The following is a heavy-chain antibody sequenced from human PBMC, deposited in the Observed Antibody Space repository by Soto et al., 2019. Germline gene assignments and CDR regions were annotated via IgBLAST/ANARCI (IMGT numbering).Heavy chain of an antibody. D-gene: IGHD6-6*01. CDR1: GGSISSGAYY. Sequence: QVQLQESGPGLVKPSQTLSLTCTVSGGSISSGAYYWSWIRQPPGKGLEWIGYIYYSGSTYYNPSLKSRVPISVDTSKNQFSLKLSSVTAADTAVYYCARGGQLVPYYYYYGMDVWGQGTTVTVSS. V-gene: IGHV4-30-4*01. J-gene: IGHJ6*02. CDR2: IYYSGST. CDR3: ARGGQLVPYYYYYGMDV.